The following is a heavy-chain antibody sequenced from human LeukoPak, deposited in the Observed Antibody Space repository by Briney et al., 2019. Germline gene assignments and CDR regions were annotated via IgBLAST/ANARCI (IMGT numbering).Heavy chain of an antibody. CDR3: AKGRSEVVLAAMNY. J-gene: IGHJ4*02. D-gene: IGHD2-15*01. V-gene: IGHV3-23*01. CDR1: GFTFNNYA. Sequence: GGSLRLSCAASGFTFNNYAMTWVRQAPGKGLEWVSGISGSGDSTYYADSVKGRFTISRENSKDTLYLQMNTLGAEDTAIYYCAKGRSEVVLAAMNYWGQGTPVTVSS. CDR2: ISGSGDST.